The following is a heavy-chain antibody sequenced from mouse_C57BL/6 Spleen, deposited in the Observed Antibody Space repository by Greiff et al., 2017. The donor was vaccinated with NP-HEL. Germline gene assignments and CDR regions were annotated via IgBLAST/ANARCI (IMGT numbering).Heavy chain of an antibody. V-gene: IGHV1-69*01. CDR3: ARSHITTVVALDY. CDR2: IDPSDSYT. J-gene: IGHJ2*01. CDR1: GYTFTRYW. Sequence: QVQLQQPGAELVMPGASVKLSCKASGYTFTRYWMHWVKQRPGQGLEWIGEIDPSDSYTNYNQKFKGKSTLTVDKSSSTAYMQLSSLTSEDSAVYYCARSHITTVVALDYWGQGTTLTVSS. D-gene: IGHD1-1*01.